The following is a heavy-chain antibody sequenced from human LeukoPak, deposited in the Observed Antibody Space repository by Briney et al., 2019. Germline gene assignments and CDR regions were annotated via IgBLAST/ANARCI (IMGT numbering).Heavy chain of an antibody. CDR2: INPSGGST. Sequence: ASVKVSCKASGYTFTSYYMHWVRQAPGQGLEWMGIINPSGGSTSYAQKLQGRVTMTTDTSTSTAYMELRSLRSDDTAVYYCARYEQGEFDYWGQGTLVTVSS. V-gene: IGHV1-46*01. CDR1: GYTFTSYY. CDR3: ARYEQGEFDY. J-gene: IGHJ4*02. D-gene: IGHD3-3*01.